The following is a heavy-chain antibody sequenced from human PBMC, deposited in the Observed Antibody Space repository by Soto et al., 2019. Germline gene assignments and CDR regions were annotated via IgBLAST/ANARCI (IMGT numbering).Heavy chain of an antibody. CDR3: ARGHTPYYDFWSGYSPGWFDP. D-gene: IGHD3-3*01. V-gene: IGHV1-2*02. J-gene: IGHJ5*02. Sequence: GASVKVSCKASGYTFTGYYMHWVRQAPGQGLEWMGWIIPISGGANYAQKFQGRVTITADKSTSTAYMELSSLRSEDTAVYYCARGHTPYYDFWSGYSPGWFDPWGQGTLVTVSS. CDR2: IIPISGGA. CDR1: GYTFTGYY.